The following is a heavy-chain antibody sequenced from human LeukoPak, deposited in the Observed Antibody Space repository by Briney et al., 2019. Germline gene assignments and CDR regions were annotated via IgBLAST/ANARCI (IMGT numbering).Heavy chain of an antibody. D-gene: IGHD6-19*01. Sequence: ASVKVSCKASGYTFTGYYMHWVRQAPGQGLEWMGWINPNSGGTNYAQKFQGRVTMTRDTSISTAYMELSRLRSDDMAVYYCARIGGMSSGWYAYVGYFDYWGQGTLVTVSS. V-gene: IGHV1-2*02. CDR1: GYTFTGYY. CDR2: INPNSGGT. J-gene: IGHJ4*02. CDR3: ARIGGMSSGWYAYVGYFDY.